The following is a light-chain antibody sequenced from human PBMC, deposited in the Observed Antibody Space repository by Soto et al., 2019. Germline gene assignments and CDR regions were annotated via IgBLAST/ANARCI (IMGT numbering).Light chain of an antibody. J-gene: IGKJ2*01. Sequence: GDNVTITCRASQGISGWLAWYQQKPGKAPRLLIHSASTLHRGVPSRVSGSGSGTEFSLTITSLQPDDFGTFYCQQYNTWTFGQGTKLEIK. CDR1: QGISGW. CDR2: SAS. CDR3: QQYNTWT. V-gene: IGKV1-5*01.